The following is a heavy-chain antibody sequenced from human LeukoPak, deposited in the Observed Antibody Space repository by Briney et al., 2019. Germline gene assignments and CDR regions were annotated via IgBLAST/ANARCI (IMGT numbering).Heavy chain of an antibody. CDR2: ISSSSSTI. V-gene: IGHV3-48*01. J-gene: IGHJ4*02. CDR3: ARDPSGAVASGSGH. CDR1: GFTFSSYS. Sequence: GGSLRLSCAASGFTFSSYSMNWVRQAPGKGLEWVSYISSSSSTIYYADSAKGRFTISRDNAKNSLYLQMNSLRAEDTTVYYCARDPSGAVASGSGHWGQGTLVTVSS. D-gene: IGHD6-19*01.